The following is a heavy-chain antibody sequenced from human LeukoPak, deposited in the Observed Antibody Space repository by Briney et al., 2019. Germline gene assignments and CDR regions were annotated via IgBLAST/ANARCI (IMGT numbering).Heavy chain of an antibody. D-gene: IGHD3-10*01. V-gene: IGHV1-2*02. CDR2: INPNSGGT. Sequence: ASVKVSCKASGYTFTGYYMHWVRQAPGQGLEWMGWINPNSGGTNYAQKFQGRVTMTRDTSISTAYMELSRLRSDDTAVYYCAKDREGPGNWFDPWGQGTLVTVSS. CDR1: GYTFTGYY. CDR3: AKDREGPGNWFDP. J-gene: IGHJ5*02.